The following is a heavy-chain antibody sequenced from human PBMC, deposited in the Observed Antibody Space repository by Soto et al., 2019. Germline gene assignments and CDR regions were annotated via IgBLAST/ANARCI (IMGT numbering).Heavy chain of an antibody. Sequence: EVQVVESGGGLVKPGGSLRLSCTAAGFSFSTHAMNWVRQAPGKGLEWVSSITSGGTYIYYADSVKGRFTISRDNAKNSLYLQMNSLRAEDTAVYYCARGMFDILSGAFASWGQGTLVTVSS. CDR2: ITSGGTYI. CDR1: GFSFSTHA. D-gene: IGHD3-9*01. J-gene: IGHJ4*02. CDR3: ARGMFDILSGAFAS. V-gene: IGHV3-21*01.